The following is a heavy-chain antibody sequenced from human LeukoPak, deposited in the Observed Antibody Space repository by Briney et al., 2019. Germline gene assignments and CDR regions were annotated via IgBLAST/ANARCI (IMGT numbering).Heavy chain of an antibody. D-gene: IGHD3-22*01. V-gene: IGHV1-2*02. CDR2: INPTSGGT. CDR3: ARGYDSSGYTDY. Sequence: GASVKVSCKASGYTFSGNYIHWVRQAPGQGLEWMGWINPTSGGTNYAENFQGRVTMTRDTSISTAYMELSRLRSDDTAVYYCARGYDSSGYTDYWGQGTLVTVSS. J-gene: IGHJ4*02. CDR1: GYTFSGNY.